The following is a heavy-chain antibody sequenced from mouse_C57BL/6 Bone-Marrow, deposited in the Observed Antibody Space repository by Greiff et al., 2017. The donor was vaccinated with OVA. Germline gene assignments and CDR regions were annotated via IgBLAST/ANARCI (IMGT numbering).Heavy chain of an antibody. Sequence: EVKLMESGGGLVQPGGSMKLSCVASGFTFSNYWMNWVRQSPEKGLEWVAQIRLKSDNYATHYAESVKGRFTISRDDSKSSVYLQMNNLRAEDTGIYYCTQVAKDYFDYWGQGTTLTVSS. V-gene: IGHV6-3*01. CDR1: GFTFSNYW. D-gene: IGHD1-1*01. CDR2: IRLKSDNYAT. J-gene: IGHJ2*01. CDR3: TQVAKDYFDY.